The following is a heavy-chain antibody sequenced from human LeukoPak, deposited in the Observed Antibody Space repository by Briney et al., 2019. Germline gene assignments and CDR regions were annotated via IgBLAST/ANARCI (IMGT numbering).Heavy chain of an antibody. CDR2: MNPNNDNA. CDR3: ARAAAGGDDPFDV. J-gene: IGHJ3*01. CDR1: GYTFKNYD. Sequence: GASVKVSCKASGYTFKNYDINWVRQAPGQGLEWMAWMNPNNDNAGSAQKFQGRVTMTRDTSITTAYMELSSLRSDDTGVYYCARAAAGGDDPFDVWGQGSLIIVSS. D-gene: IGHD6-25*01. V-gene: IGHV1-8*01.